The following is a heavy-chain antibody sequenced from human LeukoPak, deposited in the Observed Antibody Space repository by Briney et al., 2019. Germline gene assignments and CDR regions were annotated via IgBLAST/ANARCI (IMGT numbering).Heavy chain of an antibody. Sequence: GGSLRLSCAASGFTFRSSWMHWVRQAPGKGLVWVSRVDSYGSSTTYADSVKGRFTISRDNAKNTLYLQMNSLRAEDTAVYYCATGVTAFDYWGQGSLVTVSS. CDR2: VDSYGSST. CDR1: GFTFRSSW. V-gene: IGHV3-74*01. CDR3: ATGVTAFDY. J-gene: IGHJ4*02. D-gene: IGHD3-10*01.